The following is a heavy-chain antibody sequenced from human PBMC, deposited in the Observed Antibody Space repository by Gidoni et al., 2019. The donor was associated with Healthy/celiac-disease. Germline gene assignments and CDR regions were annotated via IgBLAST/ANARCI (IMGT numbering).Heavy chain of an antibody. Sequence: EVQLLESGGGLVQPGGSLRLSCAASGFTFSRYAMSWVRQAPGKGLEWVSAISGSGGSTYYADSVKGRFTISRDNSKNTLYLQMNSLRAEDTAVYYCAKDGRLRDGHGEFDYWGQGTLVTLSS. D-gene: IGHD3-10*01. J-gene: IGHJ4*02. V-gene: IGHV3-23*01. CDR1: GFTFSRYA. CDR2: ISGSGGST. CDR3: AKDGRLRDGHGEFDY.